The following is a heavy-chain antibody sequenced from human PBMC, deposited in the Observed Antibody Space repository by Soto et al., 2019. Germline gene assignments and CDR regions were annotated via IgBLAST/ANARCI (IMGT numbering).Heavy chain of an antibody. Sequence: PSETLSLTCTVSGGSISSSSYYWGWIRQPPGKGLEWIGCIYYSGSTDYNPSLKTRLSMSVDRSKNQFTLRLTSVTAADTAVYYCARDSPHGYGMDVWGQGTTVTVSS. CDR2: IYYSGST. CDR3: ARDSPHGYGMDV. V-gene: IGHV4-39*06. CDR1: GGSISSSSYY. J-gene: IGHJ6*02.